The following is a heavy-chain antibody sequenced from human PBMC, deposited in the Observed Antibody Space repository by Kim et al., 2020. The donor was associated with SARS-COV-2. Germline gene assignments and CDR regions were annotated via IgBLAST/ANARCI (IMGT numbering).Heavy chain of an antibody. CDR2: IYPGDSDT. D-gene: IGHD4-4*01. J-gene: IGHJ6*02. Sequence: GESLKISCKGSGYSFTSYWIGWVRQMPGKGLEWMGIIYPGDSDTRYSPSFQGQVTISADKSISTAYLQWSSLKASDTAMYYCARRTHDYSNSHPGDYYGMDVWGQGTTVTVSS. CDR3: ARRTHDYSNSHPGDYYGMDV. CDR1: GYSFTSYW. V-gene: IGHV5-51*01.